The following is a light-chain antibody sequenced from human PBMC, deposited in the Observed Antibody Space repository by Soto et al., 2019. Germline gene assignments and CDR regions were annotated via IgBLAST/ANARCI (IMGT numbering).Light chain of an antibody. V-gene: IGLV2-23*01. CDR2: EGS. J-gene: IGLJ1*01. CDR3: CSYAGSSTYV. CDR1: SSDVGSYNL. Sequence: QSALTQPASVYGSSGQSITISCTGTSSDVGSYNLVSWYQQHPGKAPKLMIYEGSKRPSGVSNRFSGSKSGNTASLTISGLQAEDEADYYCCSYAGSSTYVFGTGTKVTVL.